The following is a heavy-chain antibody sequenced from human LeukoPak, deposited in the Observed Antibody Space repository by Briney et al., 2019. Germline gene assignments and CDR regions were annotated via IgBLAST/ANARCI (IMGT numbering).Heavy chain of an antibody. CDR1: GGSISSYY. V-gene: IGHV4-4*07. CDR3: ATGPITIFGVVTPYMDV. CDR2: IYTSGST. J-gene: IGHJ6*03. Sequence: PSETLSLTCTVSGGSISSYYWGWIRQPAGKGLEWIGRIYTSGSTNYNPSLKSRVTISVDKSKNQFSLKLSSVTAADTAVYYCATGPITIFGVVTPYMDVWGKGTTVTVSS. D-gene: IGHD3-3*01.